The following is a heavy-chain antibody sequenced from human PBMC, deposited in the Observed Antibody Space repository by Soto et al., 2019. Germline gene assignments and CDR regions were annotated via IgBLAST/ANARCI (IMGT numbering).Heavy chain of an antibody. D-gene: IGHD3-3*01. CDR3: ARDEGLLECLSNPPYSSKSMHV. J-gene: IGHJ6*02. CDR2: TYYRSKWYN. CDR1: GDSVSSNSAA. V-gene: IGHV6-1*01. Sequence: PSPTLSLTCAISGDSVSSNSAAWNWIRQSPSRGLEWLGRTYYRSKWYNDYAVSVKSRITINPDTSKNQFSLQLNSVTPEDTAVYYCARDEGLLECLSNPPYSSKSMHVCCPAPSLT.